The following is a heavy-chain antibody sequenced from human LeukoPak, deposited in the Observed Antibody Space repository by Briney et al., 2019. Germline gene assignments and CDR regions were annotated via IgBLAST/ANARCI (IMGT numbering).Heavy chain of an antibody. CDR1: GGSISSSSYY. CDR2: IYYSGST. V-gene: IGHV4-39*01. CDR3: ARVVPAAPYYYGMDV. D-gene: IGHD2-2*01. Sequence: PSETLSLTCTVSGGSISSSSYYWGWIRQPPGKGLEWIGSIYYSGSTYYNPSLKSRVTISVDTSKNQFSLKLSSVTAADTAVYYCARVVPAAPYYYGMDVWGQGTTVTVSS. J-gene: IGHJ6*02.